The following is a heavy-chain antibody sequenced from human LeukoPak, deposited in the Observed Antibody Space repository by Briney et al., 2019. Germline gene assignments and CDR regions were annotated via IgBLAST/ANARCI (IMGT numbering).Heavy chain of an antibody. J-gene: IGHJ4*02. D-gene: IGHD3-10*01. CDR1: GGSISSGGYS. Sequence: PSQTLSLTCAVSGGSISSGGYSWSWIRQPPGKGLEWIGYIYHSGSTYYNPSLKSRVTISVDRSKNQFSLKLSSVTAADTAVYYCARVIMVRGVIVFDHWGQGTLVTVSS. CDR2: IYHSGST. CDR3: ARVIMVRGVIVFDH. V-gene: IGHV4-30-2*01.